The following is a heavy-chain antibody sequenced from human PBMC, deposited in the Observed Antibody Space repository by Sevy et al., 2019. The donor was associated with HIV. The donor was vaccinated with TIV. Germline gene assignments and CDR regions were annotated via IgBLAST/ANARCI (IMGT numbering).Heavy chain of an antibody. V-gene: IGHV3-66*02. D-gene: IGHD6-19*01. CDR2: IFSSGST. J-gene: IGHJ4*02. CDR3: VSLFLSYRSGWSYFDY. Sequence: GGSLRLSCAISGFTVNDKYIIWVRQAPGKGLEWVSVIFSSGSTYYADSAKGRFTISRDNSKNTVDLQMNSVRVEDTAVYYWVSLFLSYRSGWSYFDYWGQGTLVTVSS. CDR1: GFTVNDKY.